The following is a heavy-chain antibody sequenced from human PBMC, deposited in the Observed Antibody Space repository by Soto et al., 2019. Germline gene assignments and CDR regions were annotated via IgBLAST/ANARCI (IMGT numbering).Heavy chain of an antibody. Sequence: ASVKVSCKASGYTFTGHYIHWVRQAPEQGPEWMGEIGPETGATRYAQKFQGRVTMTRDMSITTVYMELNNLSPDDTAVYYCGRGRSGQIVVFYWGQGTPVTV. CDR3: GRGRSGQIVVFY. CDR1: GYTFTGHY. V-gene: IGHV1-2*02. J-gene: IGHJ4*02. CDR2: IGPETGAT. D-gene: IGHD1-26*01.